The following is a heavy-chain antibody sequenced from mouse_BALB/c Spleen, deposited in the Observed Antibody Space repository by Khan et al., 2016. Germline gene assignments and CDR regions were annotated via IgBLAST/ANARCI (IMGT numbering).Heavy chain of an antibody. CDR1: GFDFSRYW. V-gene: IGHV4-1*02. CDR2: INTDSSTI. Sequence: VQLLESGGGLVQPGGSLKLSCAASGFDFSRYWMSWVRQAPGKGLEWIGEINTDSSTINYTPSIKDKFIISRANANTKLYLQMSKVRHEDTALNYCARAGYYGYLAYWGQGTLVTVSA. D-gene: IGHD3-1*01. CDR3: ARAGYYGYLAY. J-gene: IGHJ3*01.